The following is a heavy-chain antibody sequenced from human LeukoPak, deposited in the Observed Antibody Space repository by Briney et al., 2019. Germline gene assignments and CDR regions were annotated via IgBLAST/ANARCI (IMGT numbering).Heavy chain of an antibody. V-gene: IGHV3-23*01. J-gene: IGHJ4*02. D-gene: IGHD1-26*01. CDR3: AKSGSYCCYYIDY. CDR2: ITGSGGTA. Sequence: GGSLRLSCAASGFTFSNYAMSWVRQAPGKGLEWVSAITGSGGTAYYADSVKGRFTISRDNSKNTLYLQMNSLRAEDTAVYYCAKSGSYCCYYIDYWGQGTLVTVSS. CDR1: GFTFSNYA.